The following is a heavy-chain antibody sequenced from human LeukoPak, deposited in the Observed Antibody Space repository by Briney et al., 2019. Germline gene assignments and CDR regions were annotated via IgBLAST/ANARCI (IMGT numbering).Heavy chain of an antibody. CDR1: GGSISSGGYY. CDR3: ARGYSGYWMDY. CDR2: IYYSGST. Sequence: SETLSLTCTVSGGSISSGGYYWSWIRQHPGKGLEWIGYIYYSGSTYYNPSLKSRVTISVDTSKNQFSLKLSSVTAADTAVYYCARGYSGYWMDYWGQGTLVTVSS. D-gene: IGHD5-12*01. V-gene: IGHV4-31*03. J-gene: IGHJ4*02.